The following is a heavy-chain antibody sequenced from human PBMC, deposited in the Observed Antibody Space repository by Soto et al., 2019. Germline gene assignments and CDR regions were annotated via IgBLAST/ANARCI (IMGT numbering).Heavy chain of an antibody. CDR1: GFTFSSYW. D-gene: IGHD5-12*01. Sequence: GGSLRLSCAASGFTFSSYWMHWVRQAPGKGLERSSYITSDTNTIKYADSVKGRFTISRDNAKNLVYLQMNSLRDEDTAVYFCAKDNGSGCDWLRVGDASDIWGQGTMVTVSS. CDR3: AKDNGSGCDWLRVGDASDI. J-gene: IGHJ3*02. CDR2: ITSDTNTI. V-gene: IGHV3-48*02.